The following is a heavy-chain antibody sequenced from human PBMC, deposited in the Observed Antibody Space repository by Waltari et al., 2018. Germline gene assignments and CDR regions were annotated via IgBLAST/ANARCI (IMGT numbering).Heavy chain of an antibody. D-gene: IGHD2-15*01. CDR2: IYHSGST. CDR3: ARPNCSGGSCYRRYYFDY. J-gene: IGHJ4*02. V-gene: IGHV4-38-2*01. CDR1: GYSISSGYY. Sequence: QVQLQESGPGLVKPSETLSLTCAVSGYSISSGYYWGWIRQPPGKGLEWIGSIYHSGSTDYNPSLKSRVTISVDTSKNQFSLKLSSVTASDTAGYYCARPNCSGGSCYRRYYFDYWGQGTLVTVSS.